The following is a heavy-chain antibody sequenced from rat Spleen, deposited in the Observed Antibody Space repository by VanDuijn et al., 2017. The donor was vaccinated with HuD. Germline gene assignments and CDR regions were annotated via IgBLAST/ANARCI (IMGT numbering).Heavy chain of an antibody. D-gene: IGHD1-11*01. V-gene: IGHV5-25*01. CDR2: ISSGGANT. CDR3: AVSNYGY. CDR1: GFTFSNYY. Sequence: EVKLVESGGGLVQPGRSLKLSCAASGFTFSNYYMAWVRQAPTKGLEWVASISSGGANTNYRDSVKGRFTISRDNAENTVYLQMSSLRSEDTATYYCAVSNYGYWGQGVMVTVSS. J-gene: IGHJ2*01.